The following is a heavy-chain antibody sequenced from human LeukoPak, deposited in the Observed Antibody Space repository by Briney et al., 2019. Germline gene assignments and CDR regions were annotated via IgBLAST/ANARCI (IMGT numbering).Heavy chain of an antibody. D-gene: IGHD3-3*01. J-gene: IGHJ4*02. Sequence: SETLSLTCTVSGGSISSSSYYWGWIRQPPGKGLEWIGSIYYSGSTYYNPSLKSRVTISVDTSKNQFSLKLSSVTAADTAVYYCARHFTPYEVWSGFDYWGQGTLVTVSS. CDR3: ARHFTPYEVWSGFDY. V-gene: IGHV4-39*01. CDR2: IYYSGST. CDR1: GGSISSSSYY.